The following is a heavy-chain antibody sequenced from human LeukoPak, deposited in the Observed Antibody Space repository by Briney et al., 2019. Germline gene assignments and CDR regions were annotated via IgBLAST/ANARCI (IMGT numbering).Heavy chain of an antibody. CDR3: ARKGPDNYYYYYMDV. Sequence: GASVKVSCKASGYTFTSYDLNWVRQATGQGLEWMGWMNPNSGNTGYAPKFQGRVTMTRNTSISTAYMELSSLRSEDTAVYYCARKGPDNYYYYYMDVWGKGTSATVSS. CDR1: GYTFTSYD. J-gene: IGHJ6*03. V-gene: IGHV1-8*01. CDR2: MNPNSGNT.